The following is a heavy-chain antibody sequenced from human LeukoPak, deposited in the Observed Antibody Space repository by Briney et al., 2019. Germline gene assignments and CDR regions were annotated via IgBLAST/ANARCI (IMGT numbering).Heavy chain of an antibody. Sequence: SETPSLTCTVSGVSISSSNSYWGWIRQPAGKGLEWIGRIYTSGSTNYNPSLKSRVTMSVDTSKNQFSLKLSSVTAADTAVYYCARDPSSGSYFWFDPWGQGTLVTVSS. D-gene: IGHD3-10*01. CDR3: ARDPSSGSYFWFDP. V-gene: IGHV4-61*02. CDR1: GVSISSSNSY. CDR2: IYTSGST. J-gene: IGHJ5*02.